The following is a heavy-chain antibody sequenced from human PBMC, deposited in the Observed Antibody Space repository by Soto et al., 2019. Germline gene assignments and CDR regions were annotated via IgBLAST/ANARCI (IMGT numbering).Heavy chain of an antibody. J-gene: IGHJ4*02. CDR2: IYWNDDK. CDR1: GFSLSTSGVG. D-gene: IGHD3-10*01. Sequence: QITLKESGPTLVKPTQTLTLTCTFSGFSLSTSGVGVGWIRQPPGKALEWLALIYWNDDKRYSSSLKSRLTSTKDTSKNQVVLTMTNMDPVDTDTYHCAHRRVRGVNFDYWGQGTLVTVSS. CDR3: AHRRVRGVNFDY. V-gene: IGHV2-5*01.